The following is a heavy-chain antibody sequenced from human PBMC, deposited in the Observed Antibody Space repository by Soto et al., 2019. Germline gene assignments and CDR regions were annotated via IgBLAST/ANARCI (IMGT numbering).Heavy chain of an antibody. Sequence: QVQLQQWGAGLLKPSETLSLTCAVNGGSFTGYYWSWVRQPPGKGLEWIGEIKDGGSTNYSPSLRSRVTLSADTSKKQFSLKVTSVTAPDTAVYYCARGQEGVVATHWDQGTLVTVSS. CDR1: GGSFTGYY. J-gene: IGHJ4*02. CDR2: IKDGGST. D-gene: IGHD2-15*01. V-gene: IGHV4-34*01. CDR3: ARGQEGVVATH.